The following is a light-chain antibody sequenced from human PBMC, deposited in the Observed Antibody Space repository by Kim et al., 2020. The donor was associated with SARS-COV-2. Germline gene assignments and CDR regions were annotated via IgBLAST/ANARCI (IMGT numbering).Light chain of an antibody. CDR2: AAS. J-gene: IGKJ1*01. CDR3: QQANSFPRT. V-gene: IGKV1-12*01. Sequence: DIQMTQSPSSVSASVGDRVTITCRASQGIGSYLAWYQQKPGKAPKLLIYAASILQSGVPSRFSGSGSATDFTLSISNLQPEDFATYYCQQANSFPRTFGQGTKVEIK. CDR1: QGIGSY.